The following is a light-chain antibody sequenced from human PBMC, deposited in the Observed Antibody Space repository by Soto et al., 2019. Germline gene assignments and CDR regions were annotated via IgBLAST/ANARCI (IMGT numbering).Light chain of an antibody. CDR1: QGISSL. J-gene: IGKJ4*01. CDR3: QQANSLPLT. V-gene: IGKV1-12*01. Sequence: DIQMTQSPSSVSASVGDRVTITCRASQGISSLLAWYQQKPGKAPNLLIHTASSLQSGVPSRFSGSGSGTAFTLTLSSLQPEDFATYYCQQANSLPLTFGGGTKVEIK. CDR2: TAS.